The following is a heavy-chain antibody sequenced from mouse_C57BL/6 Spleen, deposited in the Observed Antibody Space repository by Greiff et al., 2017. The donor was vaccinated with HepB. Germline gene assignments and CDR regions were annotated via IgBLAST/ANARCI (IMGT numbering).Heavy chain of an antibody. CDR1: GYSITSGYY. D-gene: IGHD3-2*02. V-gene: IGHV3-6*01. J-gene: IGHJ4*01. CDR3: AIPDSSGDYAMDY. CDR2: ISYDGSN. Sequence: EVKLMESGPGLVKPSQSLSLTCSVTGYSITSGYYWNWIRQFPGNKLEWMGYISYDGSNNYNPSLKNRISITRDTSKNQFFLKLNSVTTEDTATYYCAIPDSSGDYAMDYWGQGTSVTVSS.